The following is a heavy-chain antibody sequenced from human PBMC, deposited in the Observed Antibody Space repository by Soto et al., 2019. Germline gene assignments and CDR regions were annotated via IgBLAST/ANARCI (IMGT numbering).Heavy chain of an antibody. CDR1: GGSITSGGYS. Sequence: SETLSLTFAVSGGSITSGGYSWSWIRQPPGKGLEWIGYIYQSGSTYYSPSLKSRVTISLDRSKNHFSLRLNSVTAADTAVYYCARVFSSSRGGWFDPWGQGTLVTVS. CDR3: ARVFSSSRGGWFDP. J-gene: IGHJ5*02. V-gene: IGHV4-30-2*01. CDR2: IYQSGST. D-gene: IGHD6-13*01.